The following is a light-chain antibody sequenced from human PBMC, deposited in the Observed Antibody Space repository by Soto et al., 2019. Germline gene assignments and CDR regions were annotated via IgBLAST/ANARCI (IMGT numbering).Light chain of an antibody. Sequence: DIVITQSKDSLSVSLVQRATINCKSRQSVLYSSKNKNYLAWYQQKPGQPPNLLTDWAATRESGVPARFSGSGSGTDFSLTISSLQAEDVAVYYCQQYYSSPQTFGQGNKVYIK. CDR1: QSVLYSSKNKNY. CDR3: QQYYSSPQT. J-gene: IGKJ1*01. CDR2: WAA. V-gene: IGKV4-1*01.